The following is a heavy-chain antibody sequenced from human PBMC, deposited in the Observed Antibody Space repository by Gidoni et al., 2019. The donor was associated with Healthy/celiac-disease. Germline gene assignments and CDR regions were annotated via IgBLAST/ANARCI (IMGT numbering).Heavy chain of an antibody. CDR3: ARYYDFWRRVGAFGI. Sequence: HVQLQESGPGLVKPSETLSLTCTVTGVSISSYDWSWIRQPAGKGLEWIGRIYTSGSTNYNPSLKSRVTMSVDTSKNQLSLKLSSVTAADTAVYYCARYYDFWRRVGAFGIWGQGTMVTVSS. CDR1: GVSISSYD. CDR2: IYTSGST. V-gene: IGHV4-4*07. J-gene: IGHJ3*02. D-gene: IGHD3-3*01.